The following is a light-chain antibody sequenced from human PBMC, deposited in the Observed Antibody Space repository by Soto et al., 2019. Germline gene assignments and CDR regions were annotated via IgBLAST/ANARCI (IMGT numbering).Light chain of an antibody. CDR1: HSVNSH. CDR3: QQYYSTPRT. J-gene: IGKJ1*01. CDR2: GAS. V-gene: IGKV3-15*01. Sequence: IMMTQSPATLSLSPGERFTLSCTTSHSVNSHVAWYQQKPGQAPRLLLYGASTRATGIPVRFSGSGFGTEFTLTISSLQAEDVAVYYCQQYYSTPRTFGHGTKVHI.